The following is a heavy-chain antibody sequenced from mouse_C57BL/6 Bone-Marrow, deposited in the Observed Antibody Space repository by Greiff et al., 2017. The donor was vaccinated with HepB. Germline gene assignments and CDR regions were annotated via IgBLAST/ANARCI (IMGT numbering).Heavy chain of an antibody. CDR3: TSETGTSFAY. V-gene: IGHV5-9-1*02. CDR1: GFTFSSYA. J-gene: IGHJ3*01. CDR2: ISSGGDYI. Sequence: EVNVVESGEGLVKPGGSLKLSCAASGFTFSSYAMSWVRQTPEKRLEWVAYISSGGDYIYYADTVKGRFTISRDNARNTLYLQMSSLKSEDTAMYYCTSETGTSFAYWGQGTLVTVSA. D-gene: IGHD4-1*01.